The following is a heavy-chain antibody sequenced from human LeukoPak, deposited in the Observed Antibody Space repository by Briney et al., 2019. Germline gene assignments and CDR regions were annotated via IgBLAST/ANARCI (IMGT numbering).Heavy chain of an antibody. CDR3: AAPGYKYGYVLDH. D-gene: IGHD5-18*01. CDR1: GYTFTGYY. V-gene: IGHV1-2*02. Sequence: ASVKVFCKASGYTFTGYYMHWVRQAPGQGPEWMGWISPNNGDTRYSQKFQGRVTMTTDTSISTAYMELSGLTSDDTAVYYCAAPGYKYGYVLDHWGQGTLVTVSS. J-gene: IGHJ4*02. CDR2: ISPNNGDT.